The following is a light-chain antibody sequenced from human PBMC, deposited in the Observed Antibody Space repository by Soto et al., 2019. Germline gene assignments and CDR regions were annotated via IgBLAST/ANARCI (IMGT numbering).Light chain of an antibody. CDR3: SSYTSSSIDYV. Sequence: QSALTQPGSVSGSPGQSITISCTGTSSDVGGYNYVSWYQQHPGKAPKLMIYEVSNRPSGVSNRFSGSKSGNTASLTISGLQAEDEADYYCSSYTSSSIDYVFGTGTQLTVL. CDR1: SSDVGGYNY. CDR2: EVS. J-gene: IGLJ1*01. V-gene: IGLV2-14*01.